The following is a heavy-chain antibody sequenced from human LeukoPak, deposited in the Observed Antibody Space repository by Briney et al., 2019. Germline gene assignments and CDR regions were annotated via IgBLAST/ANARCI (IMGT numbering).Heavy chain of an antibody. J-gene: IGHJ4*02. D-gene: IGHD3-10*01. Sequence: SETLSLTCTVSGGSISSGGYSWSWIRQPPGKGLEWIGYIYHSVSTYYNPSLKSRVTISVDRSKNQFSLKLSSVTAADTAVYYCASWFEYYFDYWGQGTLVTVSS. CDR2: IYHSVST. CDR1: GGSISSGGYS. V-gene: IGHV4-30-2*01. CDR3: ASWFEYYFDY.